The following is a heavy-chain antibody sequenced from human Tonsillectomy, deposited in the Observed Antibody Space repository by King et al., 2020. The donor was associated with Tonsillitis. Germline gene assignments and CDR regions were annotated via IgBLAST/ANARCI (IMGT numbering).Heavy chain of an antibody. CDR1: GFSFSSYA. J-gene: IGHJ4*02. CDR3: ARSRSGYGHFDY. D-gene: IGHD5-12*01. CDR2: ISYDGSNK. Sequence: VQLVESGGGVVQPGRSLRLSCAASGFSFSSYAVSWVRQAPGKGLEWVAFISYDGSNKDYADSVKGRFTISRDNSKNTLYLQMNSLRAEDTAVYYCARSRSGYGHFDYWGQGTLVTVSS. V-gene: IGHV3-30-3*01.